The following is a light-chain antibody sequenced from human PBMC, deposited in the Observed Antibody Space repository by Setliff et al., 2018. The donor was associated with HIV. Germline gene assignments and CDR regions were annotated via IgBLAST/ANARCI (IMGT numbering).Light chain of an antibody. V-gene: IGLV2-23*01. J-gene: IGLJ1*01. CDR2: EGN. CDR3: CSFAGSSTSV. CDR1: SSDVGSYNL. Sequence: QSALAQPASVSGSPGQSITISCTGTSSDVGSYNLVSWYQQHPGKAPKLIIYEGNKRPSGVSTRFSGSKSGNTASLTISGLQAEDEAEYYCCSFAGSSTSVFGTGTKVTVL.